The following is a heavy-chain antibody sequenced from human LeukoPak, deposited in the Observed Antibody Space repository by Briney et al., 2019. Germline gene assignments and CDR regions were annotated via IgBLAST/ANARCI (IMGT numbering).Heavy chain of an antibody. D-gene: IGHD3-3*01. V-gene: IGHV3-30*04. J-gene: IGHJ4*02. CDR1: GFTFSGYP. CDR3: ARDRAWNYFDY. CDR2: ISNDGSRK. Sequence: GGSLRLSCAAAGFTFSGYPIHWVRQAPGKGLEWVAIISNDGSRKYYAHSVEGRFTISRDNSKNTLYLQMDSLRAEDTAVYYCARDRAWNYFDYWGQGTLSPSPQ.